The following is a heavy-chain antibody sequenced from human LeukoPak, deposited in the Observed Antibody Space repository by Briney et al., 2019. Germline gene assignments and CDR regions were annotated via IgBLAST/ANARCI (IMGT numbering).Heavy chain of an antibody. CDR3: ARASGYDLGYYFDY. CDR1: GFTFSTYP. CDR2: ISYHGSNE. D-gene: IGHD5-12*01. Sequence: GGSLRLSCEASGFTFSTYPMHWVRQAPDKGLEWVAMISYHGSNEYYADSVKGRFTISRDNSKNTLYLQMNNPRVEDTAVYYCARASGYDLGYYFDYWGQGTLVTVSS. V-gene: IGHV3-30*04. J-gene: IGHJ4*02.